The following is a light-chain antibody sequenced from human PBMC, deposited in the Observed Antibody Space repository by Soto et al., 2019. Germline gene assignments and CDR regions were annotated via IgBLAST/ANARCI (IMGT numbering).Light chain of an antibody. CDR2: SNN. CDR3: AAWDDSLNGLYV. Sequence: QSVLTQPPSASGTPGQRVTISCSGGSSNIGSNAVTWYHQLPVTAPKLLIYSNNQRPSGVPDRFSGSKSGTSASLAISGLQSEDEADYYCAAWDDSLNGLYVFGTGTKVTVL. CDR1: SSNIGSNA. V-gene: IGLV1-44*01. J-gene: IGLJ1*01.